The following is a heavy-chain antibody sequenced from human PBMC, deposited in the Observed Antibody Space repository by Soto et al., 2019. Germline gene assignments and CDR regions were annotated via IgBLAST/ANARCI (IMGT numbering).Heavy chain of an antibody. J-gene: IGHJ5*02. CDR2: ISYDGSNK. D-gene: IGHD6-13*01. CDR1: GFTFSSYA. Sequence: GGSLRLSCAASGFTFSSYAMHWVRQAPGKGLEWVAVISYDGSNKYYADSVKGRFTISRDNSKNTLYLQMNSLRAEDTAVYYCARDGAAAANWFDPWGQGTLVTVSS. V-gene: IGHV3-30-3*01. CDR3: ARDGAAAANWFDP.